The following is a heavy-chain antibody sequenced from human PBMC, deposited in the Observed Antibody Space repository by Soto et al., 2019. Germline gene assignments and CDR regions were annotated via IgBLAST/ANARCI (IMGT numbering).Heavy chain of an antibody. D-gene: IGHD3-9*01. CDR1: GFTFNNYG. CDR2: ISYDGSNK. V-gene: IGHV3-30*18. Sequence: QVQLVESGEGVVQPGRSPRLSCAASGFTFNNYGMHWVRQAPGRGLDWVAVISYDGSNKYYADSVKGRFTISRDNSKNTLYLQMSSLKPEDTAVYYCAKDQGKVDWLDAYDAFDIWGQGTMVTVSS. CDR3: AKDQGKVDWLDAYDAFDI. J-gene: IGHJ3*02.